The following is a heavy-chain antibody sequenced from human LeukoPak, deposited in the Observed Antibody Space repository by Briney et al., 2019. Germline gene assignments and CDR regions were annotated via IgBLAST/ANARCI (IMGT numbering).Heavy chain of an antibody. Sequence: PGGSLRLSCAASGFTFSSYEMNWVRQAPGKGLEWVSYISSSGSTIYYAGSVKGRFTISRDNAKNSLYLQMNSLRAEDTAVYYCARKSFLFESQYFDYWGQGTLVTVSS. CDR1: GFTFSSYE. V-gene: IGHV3-48*03. J-gene: IGHJ4*02. D-gene: IGHD3-10*02. CDR2: ISSSGSTI. CDR3: ARKSFLFESQYFDY.